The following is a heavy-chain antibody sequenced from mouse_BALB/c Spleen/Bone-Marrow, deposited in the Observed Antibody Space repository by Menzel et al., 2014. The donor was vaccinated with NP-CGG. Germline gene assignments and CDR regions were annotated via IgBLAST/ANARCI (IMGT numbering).Heavy chain of an antibody. CDR3: ARGRPIYYGNLYAMDY. CDR2: ISSGSSTI. Sequence: EVKLVESGGGLVQPGGSRKLSCAASGFTFSSFRMHWVRQAPEKGLEWVAYISSGSSTIYYADTVKGRFTISRDNPKNTLFLQMTSLRSEDTAMYYCARGRPIYYGNLYAMDYWGQGTSVTVSS. D-gene: IGHD2-1*01. J-gene: IGHJ4*01. CDR1: GFTFSSFR. V-gene: IGHV5-17*02.